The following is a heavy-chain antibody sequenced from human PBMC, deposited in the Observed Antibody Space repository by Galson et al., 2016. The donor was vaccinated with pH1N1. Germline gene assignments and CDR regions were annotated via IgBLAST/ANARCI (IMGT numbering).Heavy chain of an antibody. CDR3: ARFEYGDYVKYSDL. Sequence: SLRLSCAASGFTFSSYWMHWVRQSPGKGLVWVSRINSDGSSTNYADSVKGRFTISRDNAKSTLYLQMNSLRAGDKAMYYCARFEYGDYVKYSDLWGRGTLVTVSA. J-gene: IGHJ2*01. CDR2: INSDGSST. V-gene: IGHV3-74*01. D-gene: IGHD4-17*01. CDR1: GFTFSSYW.